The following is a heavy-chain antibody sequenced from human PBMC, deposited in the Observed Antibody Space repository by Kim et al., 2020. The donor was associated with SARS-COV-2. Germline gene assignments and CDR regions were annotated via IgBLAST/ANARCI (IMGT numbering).Heavy chain of an antibody. CDR3: ARECIAAHRYYYYGMDV. D-gene: IGHD6-6*01. J-gene: IGHJ6*02. CDR2: IWYDGSNK. Sequence: GGSLRLSCAASGFTFSSYGMHWVRQAPGKGLEWVAVIWYDGSNKYYADSVKGRFTISRDNSKNTLYLQMNSLRAEDTAVYYCARECIAAHRYYYYGMDVWGQGTTVTVSS. V-gene: IGHV3-33*01. CDR1: GFTFSSYG.